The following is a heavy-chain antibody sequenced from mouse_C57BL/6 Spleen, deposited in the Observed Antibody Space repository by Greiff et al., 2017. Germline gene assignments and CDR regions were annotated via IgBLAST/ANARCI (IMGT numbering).Heavy chain of an antibody. V-gene: IGHV1-80*01. CDR2: IYPGDGDT. D-gene: IGHD2-1*01. CDR3: ARRVRNYEFDY. CDR1: GYAFSSYW. Sequence: QVQLQQSGAELVKPGASVKISCKASGYAFSSYWMNWVKQRPGKGLEWIGQIYPGDGDTNDNGKFKGKATLTADKSSSTAYMQLSSLTSEDSAVYFCARRVRNYEFDYWGQGTTLTVSS. J-gene: IGHJ2*01.